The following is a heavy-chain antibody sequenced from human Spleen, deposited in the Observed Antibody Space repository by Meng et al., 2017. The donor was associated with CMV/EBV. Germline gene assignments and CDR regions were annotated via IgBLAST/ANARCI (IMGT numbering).Heavy chain of an antibody. J-gene: IGHJ4*02. CDR2: ITRTSDYM. CDR1: GFTFSTYT. D-gene: IGHD1-26*01. CDR3: ARDGSIVGAH. V-gene: IGHV3-21*01. Sequence: GESLKISCAASGFTFSTYTMNWVRQAPGKGLEWVSSITRTSDYMYYADSVKGRFTISRDNAKKLLYLHLNSLRAEDTAVYYCARDGSIVGAHWGQGTLVTVSS.